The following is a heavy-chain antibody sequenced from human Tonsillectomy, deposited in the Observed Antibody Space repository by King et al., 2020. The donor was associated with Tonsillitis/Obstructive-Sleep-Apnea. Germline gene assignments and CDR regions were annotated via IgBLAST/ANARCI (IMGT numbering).Heavy chain of an antibody. CDR3: ARVTCSSTSCPRKDAFDI. V-gene: IGHV4-59*01. D-gene: IGHD2-2*01. Sequence: QLQESGPGLVKPSETLSLTCTVSGGSISSYYWSWIRQPPGKGLEWIVYVYYIGRTNYNPPLKSRVTISVDTSKNRFSLMLRSVTAAYTAVYYCARVTCSSTSCPRKDAFDIWGQGTMVTVSS. J-gene: IGHJ3*02. CDR2: VYYIGRT. CDR1: GGSISSYY.